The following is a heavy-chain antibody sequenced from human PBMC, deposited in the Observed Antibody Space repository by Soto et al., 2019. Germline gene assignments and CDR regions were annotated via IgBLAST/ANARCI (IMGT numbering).Heavy chain of an antibody. CDR1: GGTFSSYS. Sequence: GASVTVSCKASGGTFSSYSMSWVRQAPGQGLEWMGGIIPIFGSTSYAQKFQGRVTMTRDTSTSTVYMELNSLRAEDTAVYYCAKGIGSTSPFDYWGQGTLVTVSS. CDR3: AKGIGSTSPFDY. D-gene: IGHD2-2*01. J-gene: IGHJ4*02. V-gene: IGHV1-69*05. CDR2: IIPIFGST.